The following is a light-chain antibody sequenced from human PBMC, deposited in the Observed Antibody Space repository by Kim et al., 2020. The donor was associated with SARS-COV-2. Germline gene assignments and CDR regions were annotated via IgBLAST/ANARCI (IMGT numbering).Light chain of an antibody. CDR2: GKN. CDR1: SLRSYY. J-gene: IGLJ2*01. Sequence: VALGQTVRIKSQGDSLRSYYATWYQQKPGQAPILVIYGKNNRPSGIPDRFSGSSSGNTASLTITGAQAEDEADYYCNSRDSNDNVVFGGGTQLTVL. CDR3: NSRDSNDNVV. V-gene: IGLV3-19*01.